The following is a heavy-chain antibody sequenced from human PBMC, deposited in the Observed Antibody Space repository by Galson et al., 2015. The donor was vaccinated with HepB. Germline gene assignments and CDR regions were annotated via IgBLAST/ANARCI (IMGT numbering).Heavy chain of an antibody. J-gene: IGHJ4*02. CDR1: GFTFTTYW. V-gene: IGHV3-7*03. CDR2: IKQDGGEK. D-gene: IGHD3-10*01. Sequence: SLRLSCAASGFTFTTYWMSWVRQAPGKGLEWVANIKQDGGEKYYVDSVKGRFAISRDNAKNSLFLQMNRLRAEDTAVYDCARPGPRYYGSGAAYGFDNWGQRTLVTVSS. CDR3: ARPGPRYYGSGAAYGFDN.